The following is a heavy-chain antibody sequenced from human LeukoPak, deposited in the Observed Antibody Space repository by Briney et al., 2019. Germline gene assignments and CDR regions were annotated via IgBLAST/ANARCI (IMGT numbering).Heavy chain of an antibody. J-gene: IGHJ5*01. CDR1: GGSISSYY. CDR2: IYTRGST. CDR3: ATDGMVRGPDAWFDS. V-gene: IGHV4-4*07. D-gene: IGHD3-10*01. Sequence: NPSETLSLTCTVSGGSISSYYWRWIRQPPGKGLEWIGRIYTRGSTNYNPSLKSRVTMSVDTSKNQFSLKLSSVTAADTAVYYCATDGMVRGPDAWFDSWGQGTLVTVSS.